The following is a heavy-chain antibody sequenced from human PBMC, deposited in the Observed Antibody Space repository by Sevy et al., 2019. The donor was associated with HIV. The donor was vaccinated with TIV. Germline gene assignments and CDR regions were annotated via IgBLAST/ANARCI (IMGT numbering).Heavy chain of an antibody. D-gene: IGHD3-22*01. CDR2: FDPEDGET. CDR1: EYSLTKLS. Sequence: ASVKVSCKVSEYSLTKLSMHWVRQAPGKELEWMGRFDPEDGETIFAQKFQGRVTMTEDTSTDTAYMQLSSLRSEDTAVYYCASAREYYEDSSGYLDYWGQGTLVTVSS. V-gene: IGHV1-24*01. J-gene: IGHJ4*02. CDR3: ASAREYYEDSSGYLDY.